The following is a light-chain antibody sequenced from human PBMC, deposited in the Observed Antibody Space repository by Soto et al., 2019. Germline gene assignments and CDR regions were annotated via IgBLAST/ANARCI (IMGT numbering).Light chain of an antibody. CDR1: KLGNKY. CDR2: QDI. Sequence: SYELTQPPSVSVSPGQTANITCSGDKLGNKYTSWYQQKPGQSPVLVIYQDIKRPSGIPERFSGSNSGNTATLTIRGTQAMDEADYYCQVWDSITVVFGGGTKLTVL. CDR3: QVWDSITVV. V-gene: IGLV3-1*01. J-gene: IGLJ2*01.